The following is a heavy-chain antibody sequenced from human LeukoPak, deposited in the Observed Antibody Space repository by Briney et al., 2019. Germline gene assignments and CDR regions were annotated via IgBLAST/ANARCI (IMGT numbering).Heavy chain of an antibody. J-gene: IGHJ4*02. CDR2: IYYSGST. V-gene: IGHV4-59*08. Sequence: SSETLSLTCTVSGGSISSYYWSWIRQPPGKGLEWIGYIYYSGSTNYNPSLKSRVTISVDTSKNQFSLKLSSVTAADTAVYYRARNPRYYFDYWGQGTLVTVSS. CDR3: ARNPRYYFDY. CDR1: GGSISSYY.